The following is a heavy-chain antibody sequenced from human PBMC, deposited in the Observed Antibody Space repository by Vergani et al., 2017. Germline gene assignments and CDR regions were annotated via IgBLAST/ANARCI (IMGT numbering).Heavy chain of an antibody. CDR2: FYYSGSI. V-gene: IGHV4-39*02. D-gene: IGHD4/OR15-4a*01. CDR3: ARETSRYGGYLDY. CDR1: GDPISRTNHY. J-gene: IGHJ4*01. Sequence: QLQLQESGPGLVTPSETLSLPCTVSGDPISRTNHYWAWIRPPPGKGMEWSENFYYSGSILYNPSLKSRDTMSVDTSKKQLSLKLMSVTAADTAVFYCARETSRYGGYLDYWGQGTLVTVSS.